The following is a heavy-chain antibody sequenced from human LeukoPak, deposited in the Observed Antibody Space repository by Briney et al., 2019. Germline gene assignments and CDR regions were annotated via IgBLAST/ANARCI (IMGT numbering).Heavy chain of an antibody. J-gene: IGHJ4*02. CDR3: ARDDARWEVPFDY. V-gene: IGHV3-33*08. Sequence: PGGSLRLSCAASGFTFSNAWMNWVRQAPGKGLEWVAIIWYDGSNKYYADSVKGRFTISRDNSKNTLYLQMNSLRAEDTAVYYCARDDARWEVPFDYWGQGSLVTVSS. D-gene: IGHD1-26*01. CDR2: IWYDGSNK. CDR1: GFTFSNAW.